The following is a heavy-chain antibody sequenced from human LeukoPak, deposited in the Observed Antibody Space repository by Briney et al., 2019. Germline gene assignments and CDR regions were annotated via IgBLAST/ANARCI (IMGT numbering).Heavy chain of an antibody. Sequence: SETLSLTCTVSGGSISSYYWSWIRQPPGKGLEWTGYIYYSGSTNYNPSLKSRVTISVDTSKNQFSLKLSSVTAADTAVYYCARVTENYDILTGYYSGYYFDYWGQGTLVTVSS. CDR2: IYYSGST. D-gene: IGHD3-9*01. V-gene: IGHV4-59*01. J-gene: IGHJ4*02. CDR1: GGSISSYY. CDR3: ARVTENYDILTGYYSGYYFDY.